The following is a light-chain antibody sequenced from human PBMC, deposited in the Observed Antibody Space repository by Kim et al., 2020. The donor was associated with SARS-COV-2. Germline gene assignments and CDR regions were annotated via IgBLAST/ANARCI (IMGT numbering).Light chain of an antibody. Sequence: APGETATFTCAGNNIGSQSVLWYQQKPGQAPLLVIFYDSDRPSGIPERFSGSNSGNTATLTISRVEAGDEADYYCQVWDSSSDHVVFGGGTQLTVL. CDR1: NIGSQS. CDR3: QVWDSSSDHVV. CDR2: YDS. J-gene: IGLJ2*01. V-gene: IGLV3-21*04.